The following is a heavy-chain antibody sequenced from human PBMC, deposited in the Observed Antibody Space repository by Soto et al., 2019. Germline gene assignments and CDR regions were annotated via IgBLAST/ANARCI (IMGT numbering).Heavy chain of an antibody. Sequence: QLQLQESGSGLVKPSQTLSLNCAVSGGSISSGGYSWSWLRLPPGKGLEWIGYIYHGESTNYNPSLRSRVTISVDRAKNQLSLILKSVTPADTAVYYCARDSRSTTTYGLDVW. CDR2: IYHGEST. D-gene: IGHD4-4*01. CDR3: ARDSRSTTTYGLDV. V-gene: IGHV4-30-2*01. CDR1: GGSISSGGYS. J-gene: IGHJ6*01.